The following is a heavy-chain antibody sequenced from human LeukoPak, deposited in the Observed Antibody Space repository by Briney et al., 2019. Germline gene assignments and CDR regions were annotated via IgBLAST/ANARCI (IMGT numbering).Heavy chain of an antibody. CDR2: INPNSGGT. CDR1: GYTFTGYY. J-gene: IGHJ3*02. Sequence: ASVKVSCKASGYTFTGYYMHWVRQAPRQGLEWMGLINPNSGGTNYAQKFQGRVTMTRDTSISTAYMELSRLRSDDTAVYYCARGGTMVREADAFDIWGQGTMVTVSS. CDR3: ARGGTMVREADAFDI. D-gene: IGHD3-10*01. V-gene: IGHV1-2*02.